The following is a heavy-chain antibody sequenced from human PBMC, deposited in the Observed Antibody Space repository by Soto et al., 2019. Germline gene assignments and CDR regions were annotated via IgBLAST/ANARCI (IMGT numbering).Heavy chain of an antibody. D-gene: IGHD3-10*01. CDR1: GFTFSSYA. Sequence: PGGSLRLSCAASGFTFSSYAMSWVRPAPGKGLEWVSAISGSGGSTYYADSVKGRFTISRDNSKNTLYLQMNSLRAEDTAVYYCAKDLGITMVRGVDNWFDPWGQGTLVTVSS. J-gene: IGHJ5*02. CDR3: AKDLGITMVRGVDNWFDP. V-gene: IGHV3-23*01. CDR2: ISGSGGST.